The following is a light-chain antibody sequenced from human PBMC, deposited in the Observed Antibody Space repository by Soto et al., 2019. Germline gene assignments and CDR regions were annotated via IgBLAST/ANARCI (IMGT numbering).Light chain of an antibody. V-gene: IGKV3-15*01. Sequence: EILLTQSPATLSVSPGETATLSCRASQNVLSDLAWYQQKPGQAPRLLVYGATTRATDAPAKFRGRGSGTEFSLTISSLQSEDSATYYCHQYNSWPRGTFGPGTKVEIK. CDR1: QNVLSD. CDR2: GAT. J-gene: IGKJ3*01. CDR3: HQYNSWPRGT.